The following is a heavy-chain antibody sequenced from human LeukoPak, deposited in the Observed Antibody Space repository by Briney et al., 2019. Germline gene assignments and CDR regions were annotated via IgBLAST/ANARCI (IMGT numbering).Heavy chain of an antibody. V-gene: IGHV5-51*01. CDR2: IYPADSDT. J-gene: IGHJ4*02. D-gene: IGHD6-6*01. CDR1: GYSFTTYW. CDR3: ATTNTNIATRPLDY. Sequence: PGESLKISCQGSGYSFTTYWIGWVRQMPGKGLEWMGIIYPADSDTRYSPSFQGQVTISADKSISTAYLQWGSLKASDTAMYYCATTNTNIATRPLDYWGQGTLVTVSS.